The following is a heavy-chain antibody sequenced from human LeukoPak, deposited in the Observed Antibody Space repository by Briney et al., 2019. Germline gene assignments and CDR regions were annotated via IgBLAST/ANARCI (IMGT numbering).Heavy chain of an antibody. CDR1: GASTSSGLYY. Sequence: PSETLSLTCTVSGASTSSGLYYWNWFRQPAGKGLEYIGRIYNSGSTNYNPSLKSRVTISVDTPKNQFSLKLTSVTASDSAVYYCASSSWLRDANFDSWGQGTLVTVSS. V-gene: IGHV4-61*02. J-gene: IGHJ4*02. CDR2: IYNSGST. D-gene: IGHD6-13*01. CDR3: ASSSWLRDANFDS.